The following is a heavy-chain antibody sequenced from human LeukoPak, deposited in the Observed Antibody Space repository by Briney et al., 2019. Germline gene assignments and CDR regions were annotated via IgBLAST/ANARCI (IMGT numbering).Heavy chain of an antibody. J-gene: IGHJ4*02. D-gene: IGHD5-18*01. CDR2: MSYDGFNK. V-gene: IGHV3-30*18. CDR3: AKTKGYSYGYYFGY. Sequence: GRSLRLSCAASGFTFSSYAMHWVRQSLGKGLEWVAVMSYDGFNKYYADSVKGRFTISRDNSRNTLYLQMNSLRAEDTAVYYCAKTKGYSYGYYFGYWGQGTLVTVSS. CDR1: GFTFSSYA.